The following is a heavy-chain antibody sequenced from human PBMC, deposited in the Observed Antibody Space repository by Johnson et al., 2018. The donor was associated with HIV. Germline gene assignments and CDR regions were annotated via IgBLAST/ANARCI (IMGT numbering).Heavy chain of an antibody. D-gene: IGHD1-20*01. V-gene: IGHV3-53*01. Sequence: VQLVESGGGLIQPGGSLRLSCAASGFTVSSNYMSWVRQAPGKGLEWVSVIYSGGSTYYADSVKGRFTISRDNAKNSLYLQMNSLRAEDTAVYYCAKGGYNWKFDGFDIWGQGTMVTVSS. CDR1: GFTVSSNY. J-gene: IGHJ3*02. CDR3: AKGGYNWKFDGFDI. CDR2: IYSGGST.